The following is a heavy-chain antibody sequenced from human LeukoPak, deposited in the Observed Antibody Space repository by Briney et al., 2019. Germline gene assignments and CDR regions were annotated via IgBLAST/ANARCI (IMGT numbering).Heavy chain of an antibody. J-gene: IGHJ5*02. CDR2: IRTKDNNYET. D-gene: IGHD3-16*01. CDR3: AKGGYNWFDP. V-gene: IGHV3-73*01. Sequence: GGSLRLSCAASGFPFAYSAMHWVRQASGKGLEWVGRIRTKDNNYETLYSASLKGRFTISRDDSKNTVYLQMDSLETEDTAVYYCAKGGYNWFDPWGQGTLVTVSS. CDR1: GFPFAYSA.